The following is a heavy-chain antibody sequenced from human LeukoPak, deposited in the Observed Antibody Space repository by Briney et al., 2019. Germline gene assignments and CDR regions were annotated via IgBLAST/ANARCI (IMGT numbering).Heavy chain of an antibody. J-gene: IGHJ4*02. CDR1: GGSFSGYY. Sequence: NPSETLSLTCAVYGGSFSGYYWSWLRQPPGKGLEWIGDINHSGSTNYNPSLKGRVTISVDTSKNQFSLKLSSVTAADTAVFYCARGGAYCGGHCYLDFDSWGQGTLVTVSS. V-gene: IGHV4-34*01. CDR3: ARGGAYCGGHCYLDFDS. CDR2: INHSGST. D-gene: IGHD2-21*02.